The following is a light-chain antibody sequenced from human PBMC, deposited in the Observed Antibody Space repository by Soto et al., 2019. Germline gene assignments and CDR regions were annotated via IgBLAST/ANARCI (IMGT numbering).Light chain of an antibody. Sequence: RTIGRNVHSDGNTYLRWFQQRPGQPPRLLIYQISNLFSGVPHRFSGSVAATSLPPKITRVEAEDVGISYCMQTPEFSRTFGQGTKVDI. CDR2: QIS. CDR1: GRNVHSDGNTY. V-gene: IGKV2-24*01. CDR3: MQTPEFSRT. J-gene: IGKJ1*01.